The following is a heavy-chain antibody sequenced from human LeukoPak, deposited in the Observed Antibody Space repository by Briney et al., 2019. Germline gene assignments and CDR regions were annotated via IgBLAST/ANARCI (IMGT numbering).Heavy chain of an antibody. J-gene: IGHJ6*02. D-gene: IGHD2-15*01. CDR3: ARDCSGGSCYLNYYYYGMDV. CDR2: ISSSSSTI. V-gene: IGHV3-48*02. CDR1: GFTFSTYW. Sequence: GGSLRLSCAASGFTFSTYWMNWVRQAPGKGLEWVSYISSSSSTIYYADSVKGRFTISRDNAKNSLYLQMNSLRDEDTAVYYCARDCSGGSCYLNYYYYGMDVWGQGTTVTVSS.